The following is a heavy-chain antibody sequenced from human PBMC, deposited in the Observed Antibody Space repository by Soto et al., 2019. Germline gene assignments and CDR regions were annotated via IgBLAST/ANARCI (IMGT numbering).Heavy chain of an antibody. CDR2: IWYDGSNK. Sequence: GGFLRLSCAASGFTFSSYGRHWVRQAPGKGLEWVAVIWYDGSNKYYADSVKGRFTISRDNSKNTLYLQMNSLRAEDTAVYYCAREGYYDSSGAPGAFDIWGQGTMVTVSS. CDR1: GFTFSSYG. D-gene: IGHD3-22*01. V-gene: IGHV3-33*01. CDR3: AREGYYDSSGAPGAFDI. J-gene: IGHJ3*02.